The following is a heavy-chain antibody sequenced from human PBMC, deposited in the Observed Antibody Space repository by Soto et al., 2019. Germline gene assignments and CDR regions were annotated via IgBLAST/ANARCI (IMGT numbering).Heavy chain of an antibody. V-gene: IGHV4-39*01. Sequence: SETLSLTCTVSGGSISNTSYYWGWVRQPPGKGLEWIGHIYYGGTSYSNPSLKGRVSLSVDTSKNQFFLKLNSVTAADTAVYFCARVQRRWLNGDYWGQGTLVTVSS. CDR1: GGSISNTSYY. J-gene: IGHJ4*02. D-gene: IGHD5-12*01. CDR2: IYYGGTS. CDR3: ARVQRRWLNGDY.